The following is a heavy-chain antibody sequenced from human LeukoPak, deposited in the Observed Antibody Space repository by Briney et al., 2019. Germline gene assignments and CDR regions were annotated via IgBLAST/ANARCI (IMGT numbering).Heavy chain of an antibody. Sequence: GSVKVSCKASGYTFTAYYIHWVRQAPGHGLEWMGWFNPNSGGTNYAQEFQGRVTMTRDTSISTAYMELSRLRSDDTAVYYCAREYYFDNSGYYGVGDYWGQGTLVTVSP. J-gene: IGHJ4*02. V-gene: IGHV1-2*02. D-gene: IGHD3-22*01. CDR1: GYTFTAYY. CDR3: AREYYFDNSGYYGVGDY. CDR2: FNPNSGGT.